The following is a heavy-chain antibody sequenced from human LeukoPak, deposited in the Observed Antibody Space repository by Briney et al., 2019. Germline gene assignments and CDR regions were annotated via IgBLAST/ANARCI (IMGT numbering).Heavy chain of an antibody. CDR1: GFTFSDYY. CDR3: AKVGCSGGSCYSVDY. CDR2: ISSSSSYT. D-gene: IGHD2-15*01. J-gene: IGHJ4*02. Sequence: GSLRLSCAASGFTFSDYYMSWIRQAPGKGLEWVSYISSSSSYTNYADSVKGRFTISRDNAKNSLYLQMNSLRAEDTAVYYCAKVGCSGGSCYSVDYWGQGTLVTVSS. V-gene: IGHV3-11*05.